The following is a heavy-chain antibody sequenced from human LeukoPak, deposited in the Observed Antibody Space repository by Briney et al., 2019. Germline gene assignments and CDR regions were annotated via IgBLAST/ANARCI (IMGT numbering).Heavy chain of an antibody. CDR3: ATALRVGYCSGGSCSLGY. Sequence: ASVKVSCKASGYMFTRYGISWVRHAPGQGLEWMGWISGYNGHTKYAQMFQGRVTMTEDTSTDTAYMELSSLRSEDTAVYYCATALRVGYCSGGSCSLGYWGQGTLVTVSS. D-gene: IGHD2-15*01. CDR1: GYMFTRYG. V-gene: IGHV1-18*01. J-gene: IGHJ4*02. CDR2: ISGYNGHT.